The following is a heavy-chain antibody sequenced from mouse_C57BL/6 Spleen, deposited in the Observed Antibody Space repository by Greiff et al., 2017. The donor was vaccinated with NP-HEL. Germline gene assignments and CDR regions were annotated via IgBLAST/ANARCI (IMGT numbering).Heavy chain of an antibody. J-gene: IGHJ2*01. V-gene: IGHV1-69*01. D-gene: IGHD2-4*01. CDR2: IDPSDSYT. CDR3: AAHDYDYFDY. CDR1: GYTFTSYW. Sequence: QVQLKQPGAELVMPGASVKLSCKASGYTFTSYWMHWVKQRPGQGLEWIGEIDPSDSYTNYNQKFKGKSTLTVDKSSSTAYMQLSSLTSEDSAVYYCAAHDYDYFDYWGKGTTLTVSS.